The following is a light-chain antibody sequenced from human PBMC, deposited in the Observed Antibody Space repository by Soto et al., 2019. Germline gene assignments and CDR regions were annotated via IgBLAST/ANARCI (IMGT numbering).Light chain of an antibody. CDR3: QQYGSSPRT. CDR2: GAS. CDR1: QSVSSSY. Sequence: EIVLMQSAGTLSLSQGERATLSCRASQSVSSSYLAWYQQKPGQAPRLLIYGASSRATGIPDRSSGSGSGTDFTLTISRLEPEDFAVYYCQQYGSSPRTFGQGTKVDIK. J-gene: IGKJ1*01. V-gene: IGKV3-20*01.